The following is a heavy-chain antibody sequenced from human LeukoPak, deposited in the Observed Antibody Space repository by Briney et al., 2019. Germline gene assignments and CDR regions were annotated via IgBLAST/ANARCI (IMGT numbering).Heavy chain of an antibody. Sequence: GASLQISCKGSGSIFTSYWIGWVRQLPGKGLEWMGIIYPGDSDTRYSPSFQGQVTISADKSISTAYLQWSSLKASDTAMYSCARQYYYDSSGSPFDSGGQGTLVTVS. CDR1: GSIFTSYW. CDR3: ARQYYYDSSGSPFDS. J-gene: IGHJ4*02. CDR2: IYPGDSDT. D-gene: IGHD3-22*01. V-gene: IGHV5-51*01.